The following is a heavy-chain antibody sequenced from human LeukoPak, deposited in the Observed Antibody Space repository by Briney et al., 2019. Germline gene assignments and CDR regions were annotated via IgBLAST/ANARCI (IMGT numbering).Heavy chain of an antibody. CDR3: ARPHSGTYYDYVWGGNWFDP. CDR1: GFTFSSYW. D-gene: IGHD3-16*01. Sequence: GGSLRLSCAASGFTFSSYWMSWVRQAPGKGLEWVANIKQDGSEKYYVDSVKGRFTISRDNAKNSLYLQMNSLRAEDTAVYYCARPHSGTYYDYVWGGNWFDPWGQGTLVTVSS. V-gene: IGHV3-7*03. J-gene: IGHJ5*02. CDR2: IKQDGSEK.